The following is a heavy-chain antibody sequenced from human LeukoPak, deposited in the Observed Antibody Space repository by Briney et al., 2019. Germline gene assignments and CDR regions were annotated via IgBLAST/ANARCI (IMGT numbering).Heavy chain of an antibody. J-gene: IGHJ4*02. V-gene: IGHV3-9*01. Sequence: GRSLRLSCAASGFTFDDYAMHWVRQAPGKGLEWVSGISWNSGSIYYADSVKGRFTISRDNAKNSLYLQMNSLRAEDTAVYYCAKARRLGSGSCRSFDYWGQGTLVTVSS. D-gene: IGHD1-26*01. CDR2: ISWNSGSI. CDR3: AKARRLGSGSCRSFDY. CDR1: GFTFDDYA.